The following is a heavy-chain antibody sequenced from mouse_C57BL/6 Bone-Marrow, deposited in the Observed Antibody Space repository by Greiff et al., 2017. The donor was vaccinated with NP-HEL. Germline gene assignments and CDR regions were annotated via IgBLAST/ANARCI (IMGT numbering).Heavy chain of an antibody. CDR1: GYTFTDYY. Sequence: EVKLQESGPVLVKPGASVKMSCKASGYTFTDYYMNWVKQSHGKSLEWIGVINPYNGGTSYNQKFKGKATLTVDKSSSTAYMELNSLTSEDSAVYYCARSGTRYFDYWGQGTTLTVSS. D-gene: IGHD3-2*02. V-gene: IGHV1-19*01. CDR2: INPYNGGT. CDR3: ARSGTRYFDY. J-gene: IGHJ2*01.